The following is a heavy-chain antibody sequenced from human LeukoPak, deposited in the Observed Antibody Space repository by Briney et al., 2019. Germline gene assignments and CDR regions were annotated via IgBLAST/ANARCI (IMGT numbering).Heavy chain of an antibody. D-gene: IGHD3-22*01. Sequence: SETLSLTCTVSGGSISSYYWSWIRQPAGKGLEWIGRIYTSGSTNYNPSLKSRVTMSVDTSKNQFSLKLSSVTAADTAVYYCASAPARYYDSSGYYLPFHNYYYYYMDVWGKGTTVTVSS. V-gene: IGHV4-4*07. CDR3: ASAPARYYDSSGYYLPFHNYYYYYMDV. CDR1: GGSISSYY. J-gene: IGHJ6*03. CDR2: IYTSGST.